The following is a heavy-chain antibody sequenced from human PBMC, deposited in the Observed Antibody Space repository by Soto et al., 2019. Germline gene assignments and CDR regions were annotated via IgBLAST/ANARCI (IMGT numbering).Heavy chain of an antibody. CDR2: VYYGGSS. V-gene: IGHV4-59*01. Sequence: PSETLSLTCTVPGDSFNSDYWSWMRQPPGKGLECMGYVYYGGSSNYNPSLTSRVTVSVDTSKNQISLRLNSVTAADSAVYYCARAEKPGIHYCEYWGKGTLVIDSP. CDR3: ARAEKPGIHYCEY. D-gene: IGHD2-21*02. J-gene: IGHJ4*02. CDR1: GDSFNSDY.